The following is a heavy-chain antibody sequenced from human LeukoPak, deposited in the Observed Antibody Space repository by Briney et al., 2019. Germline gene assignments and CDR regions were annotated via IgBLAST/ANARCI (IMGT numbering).Heavy chain of an antibody. CDR1: GGTFSSYA. CDR3: AKDGRYCSSTSCYNTPDY. D-gene: IGHD2-2*02. Sequence: SVKVSCKASGGTFSSYAISWVRQAPGQGLEWMGGIIPIFGTANYAQKFQGRVTITTDESTSTAYMELSSLRSEDTAVYYCAKDGRYCSSTSCYNTPDYWGQGTLVTVSS. CDR2: IIPIFGTA. J-gene: IGHJ4*02. V-gene: IGHV1-69*05.